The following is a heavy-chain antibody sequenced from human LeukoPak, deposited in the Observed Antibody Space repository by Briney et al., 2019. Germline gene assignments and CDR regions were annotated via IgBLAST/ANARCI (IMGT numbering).Heavy chain of an antibody. J-gene: IGHJ6*02. V-gene: IGHV4-59*01. CDR1: GGSISSYY. CDR2: IYYSGST. CDR3: ARDEGTLGYYYGMDV. D-gene: IGHD3-10*01. Sequence: PSETLSLTCTVSGGSISSYYWSWIRQPPGKGLEWIGYIYYSGSTNYNPSLKSRVTISVDTSKNQFSLKLSSVTAADTAVYYCARDEGTLGYYYGMDVWGQGTTVTVSS.